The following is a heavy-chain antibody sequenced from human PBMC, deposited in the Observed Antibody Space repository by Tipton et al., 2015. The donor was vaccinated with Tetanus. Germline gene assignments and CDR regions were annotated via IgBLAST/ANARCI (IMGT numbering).Heavy chain of an antibody. Sequence: TLSLTCTVSGGSISSGGYYWSWIRQHPGKGLEWIGYIYYSGSTYYNPSLKSRVTISVDTSKNQFSLKLSSVTAADTAVYYCARDRYHDILTGYYGVGVDRLYGMDVWGQGTTVTVSS. D-gene: IGHD3-9*01. J-gene: IGHJ6*02. CDR1: GGSISSGGYY. V-gene: IGHV4-31*03. CDR3: ARDRYHDILTGYYGVGVDRLYGMDV. CDR2: IYYSGST.